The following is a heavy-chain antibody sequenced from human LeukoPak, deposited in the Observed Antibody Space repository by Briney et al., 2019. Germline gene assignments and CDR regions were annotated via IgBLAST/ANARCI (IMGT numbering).Heavy chain of an antibody. V-gene: IGHV1-69*04. D-gene: IGHD4-17*01. J-gene: IGHJ3*02. CDR1: GGTFSSYA. CDR2: IIPILGIA. CDR3: AKSTTVTTASAFDI. Sequence: GASVKVSCKASGGTFSSYAISWVRQAPGQGLERMGRIIPILGIANYAQKFQGRVTITADKSTSTAYMELSSLRSEDTAVYYCAKSTTVTTASAFDIWGQGTMVTVSS.